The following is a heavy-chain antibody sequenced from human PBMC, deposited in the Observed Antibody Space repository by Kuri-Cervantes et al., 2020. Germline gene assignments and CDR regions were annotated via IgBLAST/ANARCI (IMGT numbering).Heavy chain of an antibody. J-gene: IGHJ6*02. CDR1: GGSISSSSYY. CDR2: IYYSGST. D-gene: IGHD6-19*01. Sequence: SETLSLTCTVSGGSISSSSYYWGWIRQPPGKGLEWIGSIYYSGSTYYNPSLKSRVTISVDTSKNQFSLNLSSVTAADTAVYYCAGYSSGWRYYYYGMDVWGQGTTVTVSS. CDR3: AGYSSGWRYYYYGMDV. V-gene: IGHV4-39*07.